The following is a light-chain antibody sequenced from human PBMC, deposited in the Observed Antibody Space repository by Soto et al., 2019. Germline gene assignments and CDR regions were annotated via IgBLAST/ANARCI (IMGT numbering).Light chain of an antibody. J-gene: IGLJ2*01. CDR1: NSNIGTKT. V-gene: IGLV1-44*01. CDR2: SNN. Sequence: QSVLSQPPSASGTPGQTATISCSGSNSNIGTKTVNWFQHLPGTAPKLLMYSNNQRPSGVPDRFSGSKSGASASLVISGLQSEDEGDYYCAAWDDSLNGVTFGGGTKVTVL. CDR3: AAWDDSLNGVT.